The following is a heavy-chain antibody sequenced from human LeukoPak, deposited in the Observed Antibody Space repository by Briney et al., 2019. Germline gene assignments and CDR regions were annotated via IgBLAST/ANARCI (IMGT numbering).Heavy chain of an antibody. V-gene: IGHV3-23*01. CDR3: AKYNRGSGYSDY. J-gene: IGHJ4*02. D-gene: IGHD1-1*01. CDR1: GFTFNNYV. CDR2: ISGSGGST. Sequence: PGGSLRLSCAASGFTFNNYVMSWVRQAPGKGLEWVSGISGSGGSTYYADSVKGRLTISRDNSKNTLYLQMNSLRAEDTAAYYCAKYNRGSGYSDYWGQGTLVTVPS.